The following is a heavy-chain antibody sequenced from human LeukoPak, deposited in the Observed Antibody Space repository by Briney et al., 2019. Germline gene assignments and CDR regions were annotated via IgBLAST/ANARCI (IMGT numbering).Heavy chain of an antibody. CDR2: IYSGGST. Sequence: GGSLRLSCAASGFTVSSNYMSWVRQAPGQGLEWVSVIYSGGSTYYADSMKRRFTISRDNSKNTLYLQMNSLRAEDTAVYHCARGIRQTLGTAGAFDIWGQGTMVTVSS. D-gene: IGHD7-27*01. V-gene: IGHV3-53*01. J-gene: IGHJ3*02. CDR3: ARGIRQTLGTAGAFDI. CDR1: GFTVSSNY.